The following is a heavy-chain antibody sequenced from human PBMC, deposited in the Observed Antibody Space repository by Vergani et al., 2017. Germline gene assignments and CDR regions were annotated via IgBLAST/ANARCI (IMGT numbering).Heavy chain of an antibody. CDR3: AGGDTAMEIGYYYMDV. D-gene: IGHD5-18*01. Sequence: QVQLVQSGSELKKPGASVKVSCKASGYTFTSYAMNWVRQAPGQGLEWMGWINTNTGNPTYAQGFTGRFVFSLDTAVSTAYLQISSLKAEDTAVYYCAGGDTAMEIGYYYMDVWGKGTTVTVAS. V-gene: IGHV7-4-1*02. CDR2: INTNTGNP. CDR1: GYTFTSYA. J-gene: IGHJ6*03.